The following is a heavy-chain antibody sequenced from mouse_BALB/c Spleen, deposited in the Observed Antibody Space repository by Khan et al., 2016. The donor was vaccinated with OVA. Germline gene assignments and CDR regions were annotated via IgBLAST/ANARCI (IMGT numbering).Heavy chain of an antibody. CDR2: IHPSDSDI. J-gene: IGHJ1*01. D-gene: IGHD1-2*01. CDR1: GYSFTSYW. Sequence: QVQLQQPGAELVRPGVSVKLSCKASGYSFTSYWMNWVKQRPGQGLEWIGLIHPSDSDIRLNQKFKDKATLTVDKSSSTAYMQLSSPTSEDSAVYYCAGGDTASYWYFDVWGAGTTVTVSS. V-gene: IGHV1-74*01. CDR3: AGGDTASYWYFDV.